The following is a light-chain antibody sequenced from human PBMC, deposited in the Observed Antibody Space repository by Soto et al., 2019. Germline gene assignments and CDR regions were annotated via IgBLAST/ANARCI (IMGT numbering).Light chain of an antibody. CDR1: QNIRIY. Sequence: DIQMTQSPSSLSASVGDRVTITCRASQNIRIYLNWYQQKPGKAPKLLIYDASSLQSGVPSRFSGSRSGTEFTLTISSLQPDDFATYYCQQYNNYPITFGRGTRLEIK. CDR2: DAS. V-gene: IGKV1-5*01. J-gene: IGKJ5*01. CDR3: QQYNNYPIT.